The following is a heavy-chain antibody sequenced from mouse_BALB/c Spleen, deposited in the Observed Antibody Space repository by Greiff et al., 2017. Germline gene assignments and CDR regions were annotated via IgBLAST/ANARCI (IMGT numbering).Heavy chain of an antibody. CDR2: INSNGGST. V-gene: IGHV5-6-2*01. CDR3: ARSTMITSYWYFDV. Sequence: EVKLMESGGGLVKLGGSLKLSCAASGFTFSSYYMSWVRQTPEKRLELVAAINSNGGSTYYPDTVKGRFTISRDNAKNTLYLQMSSLKSEDTALYYCARSTMITSYWYFDVWGAGTTVTVSS. D-gene: IGHD2-4*01. CDR1: GFTFSSYY. J-gene: IGHJ1*01.